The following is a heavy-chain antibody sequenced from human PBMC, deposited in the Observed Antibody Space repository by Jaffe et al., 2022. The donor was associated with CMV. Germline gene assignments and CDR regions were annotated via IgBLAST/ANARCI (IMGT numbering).Heavy chain of an antibody. J-gene: IGHJ6*02. CDR2: ISYDGSNK. Sequence: QVQLVESGGGVVQPGRSLRLSCAASGFTFSSYGMHWVRQAPGKGLEWVAVISYDGSNKYYADSVKGRFTISRDNSKNTLYLQMNSLRAEDTAVYYCAKDKQWLGPIKALYYYGMDVWGQGTTVTVSS. D-gene: IGHD6-19*01. V-gene: IGHV3-30*18. CDR1: GFTFSSYG. CDR3: AKDKQWLGPIKALYYYGMDV.